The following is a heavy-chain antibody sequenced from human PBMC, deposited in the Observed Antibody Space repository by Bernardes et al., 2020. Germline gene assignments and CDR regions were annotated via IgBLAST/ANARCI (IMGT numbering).Heavy chain of an antibody. J-gene: IGHJ4*02. CDR3: VRDVNWAFDS. Sequence: GGSLRLSCAASGFTFSREPMNWVRQAPGKGPEWISNIRSESEIRSESESSDTYYADSVRGRFTISRDDAKKSLYLQMNNLRDVDTAVYYCVRDVNWAFDSWGQGTVVTVSS. CDR2: IRSESEIRSESESSDT. V-gene: IGHV3-48*02. CDR1: GFTFSREP. D-gene: IGHD7-27*01.